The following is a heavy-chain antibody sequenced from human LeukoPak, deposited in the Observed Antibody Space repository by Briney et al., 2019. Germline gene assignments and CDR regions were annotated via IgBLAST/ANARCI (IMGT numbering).Heavy chain of an antibody. D-gene: IGHD3-10*01. Sequence: SETLSLTCTVSGGSISSGSYYWSWIRQPPGKGLEWIGYIYYSGSTNYNPSLKSRVTISVDTSKNQFSLKLSSVTAADTAVYYCARGWFGEFPDYWGQGTLVTVSS. CDR2: IYYSGST. CDR1: GGSISSGSYY. CDR3: ARGWFGEFPDY. J-gene: IGHJ4*02. V-gene: IGHV4-61*01.